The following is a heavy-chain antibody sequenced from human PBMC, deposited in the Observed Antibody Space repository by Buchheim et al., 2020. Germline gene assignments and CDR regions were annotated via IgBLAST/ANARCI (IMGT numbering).Heavy chain of an antibody. V-gene: IGHV3-48*01. J-gene: IGHJ4*02. CDR2: IDSGSGLI. D-gene: IGHD2-8*02. CDR1: GFTFRTYI. Sequence: EVQLVQSGGGLVQTGGSLRLSCVASGFTFRTYIMSWVRQAPGKGLEWISLIDSGSGLIYNVDSVKGRFTTSRDNAKNSLYLQMNSLRAEDTAVYYCVRPDCTGGACYGGVELWGQGNL. CDR3: VRPDCTGGACYGGVEL.